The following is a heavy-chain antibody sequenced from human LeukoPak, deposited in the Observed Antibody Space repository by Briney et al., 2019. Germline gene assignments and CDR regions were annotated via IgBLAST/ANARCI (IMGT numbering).Heavy chain of an antibody. CDR3: ATDGYCSGGNCYAGHFHY. CDR1: EFSFRFYG. V-gene: IGHV3-30*03. D-gene: IGHD2-15*01. CDR2: ISYDGTND. J-gene: IGHJ4*02. Sequence: GRSLRLSCAASEFSFRFYGMNWVRQVPGKGVEWVALISYDGTNDYYVDSVRGRFTVSRDNSKNALSLQMNSLRGEDTALYCCATDGYCSGGNCYAGHFHYWGQGTLVTVSS.